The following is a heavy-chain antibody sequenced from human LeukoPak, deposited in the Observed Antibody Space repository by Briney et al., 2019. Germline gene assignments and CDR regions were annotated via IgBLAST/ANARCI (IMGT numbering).Heavy chain of an antibody. CDR2: ISYDGSNK. Sequence: AGGSLRLSCAASGFTFSSYAMHWVRQAPGKGLEWVAVISYDGSNKYYADSVKGRFTISRDNSKNTLYLQMNSLRADDTAVYYCAAGVLNLFTNFDYWGQGTLVTVSS. D-gene: IGHD3-10*01. J-gene: IGHJ4*02. CDR3: AAGVLNLFTNFDY. CDR1: GFTFSSYA. V-gene: IGHV3-30*04.